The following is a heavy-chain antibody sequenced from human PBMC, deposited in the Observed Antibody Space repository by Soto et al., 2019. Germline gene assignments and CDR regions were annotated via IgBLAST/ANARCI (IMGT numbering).Heavy chain of an antibody. Sequence: QVQLVQSGAEVKKPGASVKVSCKAYGYTFSSYGFIWVRQAPGEGLEWMGWIRIYNGNTNYAQKLQGRVTMTTDTYRSTAYLERRSLRSDDTAGYYCARVGPDYGDYGDYWGQGTLVTVSS. CDR3: ARVGPDYGDYGDY. CDR2: IRIYNGNT. D-gene: IGHD4-17*01. V-gene: IGHV1-18*01. J-gene: IGHJ4*02. CDR1: GYTFSSYG.